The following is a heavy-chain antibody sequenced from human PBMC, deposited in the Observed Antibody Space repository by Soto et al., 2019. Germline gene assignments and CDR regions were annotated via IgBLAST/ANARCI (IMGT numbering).Heavy chain of an antibody. CDR3: ARDLVARPDY. Sequence: EVQLLESGGGLVQPGGYLRLSCAASGFTFSNYAMSWVRQAPGKGLEWVSLISGSGGNTYYADSVKGRFIISRDNSKGTLNLQMNSLRAEDTAVYYCARDLVARPDYWGQGILVTVSS. D-gene: IGHD2-21*01. CDR2: ISGSGGNT. J-gene: IGHJ4*02. CDR1: GFTFSNYA. V-gene: IGHV3-23*01.